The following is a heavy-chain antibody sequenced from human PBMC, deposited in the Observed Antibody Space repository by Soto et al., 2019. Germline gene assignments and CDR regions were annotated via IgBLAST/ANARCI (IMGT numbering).Heavy chain of an antibody. D-gene: IGHD4-17*01. V-gene: IGHV3-33*01. CDR1: GFTFSSYG. J-gene: IGHJ6*02. CDR2: IWYDGSNK. Sequence: GGSLRLSCAASGFTFSSYGMHWVRQAPGKGLEWVAVIWYDGSNKYCADSVKGRFTISRDNSKNTLYLHMNSLRAEDTAVYYCARVYGDYLYYYYYGMDVWGQGTTVTVSS. CDR3: ARVYGDYLYYYYYGMDV.